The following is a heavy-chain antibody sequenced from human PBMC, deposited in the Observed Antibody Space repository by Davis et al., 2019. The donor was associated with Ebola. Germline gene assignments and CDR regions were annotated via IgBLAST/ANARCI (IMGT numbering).Heavy chain of an antibody. CDR3: TLLQEHL. Sequence: SLKISCAASGFTFDDYAMHWVRQAPGKGLEWVSGISWNSGIIGYADSVKGRFTISRDNAKNSLYLQMNSLRQGPIGLPPGTLLQEHLWG. CDR2: ISWNSGII. J-gene: IGHJ6*01. CDR1: GFTFDDYA. V-gene: IGHV3-9*01.